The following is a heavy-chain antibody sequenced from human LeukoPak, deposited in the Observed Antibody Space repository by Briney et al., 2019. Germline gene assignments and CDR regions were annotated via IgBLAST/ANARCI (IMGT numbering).Heavy chain of an antibody. CDR2: ISSSGTAV. V-gene: IGHV3-11*04. CDR1: GFTFSDYY. CDR3: AREGYYGSGSPPSLYFDY. Sequence: GGSLRLSCAASGFTFSDYYMTWIRQAPGKGLEWVSYISSSGTAVYYPDSMKGRFTISRDNAKNSLYLQMNSLRPEDTAIYYCAREGYYGSGSPPSLYFDYWGQGTLVTVSS. J-gene: IGHJ4*02. D-gene: IGHD3-10*01.